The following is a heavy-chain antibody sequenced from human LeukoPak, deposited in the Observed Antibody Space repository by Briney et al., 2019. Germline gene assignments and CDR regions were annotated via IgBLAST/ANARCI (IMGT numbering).Heavy chain of an antibody. Sequence: GGSLRLSCAASGFTVSSYWMHWVRQAPGEGLVWVSRISIDGSSTTSADSVKGRFTISRDNAKTTLYLQMNSLRAEDTAMYYCARVFSGWYFYFDSWGQGTLVTVSS. D-gene: IGHD6-19*01. CDR2: ISIDGSST. J-gene: IGHJ4*02. CDR1: GFTVSSYW. V-gene: IGHV3-74*01. CDR3: ARVFSGWYFYFDS.